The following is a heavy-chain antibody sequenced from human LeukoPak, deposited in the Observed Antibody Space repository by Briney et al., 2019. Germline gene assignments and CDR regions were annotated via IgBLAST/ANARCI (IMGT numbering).Heavy chain of an antibody. CDR1: GFTFSSYA. CDR2: ISYDGSNK. CDR3: AKDGSNTGVDY. Sequence: GGSLRLSCAASGFTFSSYAMHWVRQAPGKGLEWVAVISYDGSNKYYADSVKGRFTISRDNSKNTLYLQMNSLRAEDTAVYYCAKDGSNTGVDYWGQGTLVTVSS. V-gene: IGHV3-30-3*01. D-gene: IGHD5-24*01. J-gene: IGHJ4*02.